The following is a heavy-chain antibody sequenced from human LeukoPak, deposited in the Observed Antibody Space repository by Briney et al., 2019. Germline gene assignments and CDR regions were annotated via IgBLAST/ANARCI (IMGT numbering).Heavy chain of an antibody. CDR3: ARANMVRGDPYFDY. V-gene: IGHV4-39*01. CDR2: IYYIRSN. CDR1: GGSISSSSYY. Sequence: SETLSLTCTVSGGSISSSSYYWGWIRQPPGKGLEWIWSIYYIRSNNYNPSLKSRVTISVDTSKNQFSLKLSSVTAADPAVYYCARANMVRGDPYFDYWGQGTLVTVSS. D-gene: IGHD3-10*01. J-gene: IGHJ4*02.